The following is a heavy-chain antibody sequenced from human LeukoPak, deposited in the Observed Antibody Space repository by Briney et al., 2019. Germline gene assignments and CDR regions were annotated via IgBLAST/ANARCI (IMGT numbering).Heavy chain of an antibody. CDR1: GGSISSGSYY. V-gene: IGHV4-61*02. CDR3: ARGVYGSSYYYYMDV. D-gene: IGHD3-10*01. Sequence: SQTLSLTCTVSGGSISSGSYYWSWIRQPAGKGLECIGRIYTSGSTDYSPSLKSRVTISVATSKNQFSLKLSSVTAADTAVYYCARGVYGSSYYYYMDVWGKGTTVTVSS. J-gene: IGHJ6*03. CDR2: IYTSGST.